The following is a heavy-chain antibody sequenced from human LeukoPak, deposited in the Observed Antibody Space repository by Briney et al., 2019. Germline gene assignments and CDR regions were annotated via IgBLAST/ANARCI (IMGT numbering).Heavy chain of an antibody. Sequence: ASVKVSCKASGYTFTGYYMHWVRQAPGQGLEWMGWINPNSGGTNYAQKFQGWVTMTRDTSISTAYMELSRLRSDDTAVYYCASIAAAGTHFDYWGQGTLVTVSS. J-gene: IGHJ4*02. CDR2: INPNSGGT. V-gene: IGHV1-2*04. D-gene: IGHD6-13*01. CDR3: ASIAAAGTHFDY. CDR1: GYTFTGYY.